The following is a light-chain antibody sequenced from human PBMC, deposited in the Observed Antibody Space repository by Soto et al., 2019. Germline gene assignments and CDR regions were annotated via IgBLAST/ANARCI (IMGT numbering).Light chain of an antibody. V-gene: IGKV3-20*01. J-gene: IGKJ5*01. CDR3: QQYGSSPPIT. CDR1: QSVSSSY. Sequence: EIVLTQSPGTLSLSPGARATLSCXASQSVSSSYLAWYQQKPGQAPRLLIYGASSRATGIPDRFSGSGSGTDFTLTISRLEPEDFAVYYCQQYGSSPPITFGQGTRLEIK. CDR2: GAS.